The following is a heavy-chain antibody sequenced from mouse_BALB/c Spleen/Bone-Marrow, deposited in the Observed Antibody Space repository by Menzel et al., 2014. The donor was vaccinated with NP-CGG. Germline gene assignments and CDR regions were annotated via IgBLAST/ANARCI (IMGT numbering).Heavy chain of an antibody. J-gene: IGHJ3*01. D-gene: IGHD1-1*01. CDR2: IWRGGTT. CDR1: CFSLTNYG. V-gene: IGHV2-5-1*01. Sequence: VQLQQSGPSPVQPSQSLSITCTVSCFSLTNYGIYWVRQSPGKGLEWLGVIWRGGTTDYNAAFMSRLSITKDNSKSQVFFKMNSLQADDTAIYYCAKGHYGSSPFAYWGQGTLVTVSA. CDR3: AKGHYGSSPFAY.